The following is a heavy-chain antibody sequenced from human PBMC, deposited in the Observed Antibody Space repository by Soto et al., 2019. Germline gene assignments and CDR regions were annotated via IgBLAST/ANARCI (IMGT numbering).Heavy chain of an antibody. CDR1: GLTVSSNY. J-gene: IGHJ4*02. CDR2: ISSGGTT. D-gene: IGHD3-10*01. V-gene: IGHV3-66*01. CDR3: AGARIRGVFDY. Sequence: VQLVESGGGLVQPGGSLRLSCAASGLTVSSNYMSWVRQAPGKGLEWVSLISSGGTTYYADSMKGRFTISRDNSKNTVYLQMNSLRAEDTAVYYCAGARIRGVFDYWGQGTLVTVSS.